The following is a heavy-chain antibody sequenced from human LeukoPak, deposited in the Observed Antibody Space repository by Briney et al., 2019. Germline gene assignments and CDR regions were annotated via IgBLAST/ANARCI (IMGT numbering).Heavy chain of an antibody. CDR3: ARDKSGYYGSGSSNPRFDY. D-gene: IGHD3-10*01. J-gene: IGHJ4*02. V-gene: IGHV1-2*02. CDR2: INPSSGGT. Sequence: GASVKVSCKASGYTFTGYYMHWVRQAPGQGLEWMGWINPSSGGTNYAQKFQGRVTMTRDTSISTAYMELSRLRSDDTAVYYCARDKSGYYGSGSSNPRFDYWGQGTLVTVSS. CDR1: GYTFTGYY.